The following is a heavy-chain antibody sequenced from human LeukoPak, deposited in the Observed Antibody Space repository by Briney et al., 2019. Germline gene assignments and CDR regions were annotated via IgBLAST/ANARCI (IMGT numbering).Heavy chain of an antibody. J-gene: IGHJ3*01. CDR3: VRGFALDL. CDR1: GLSISSPW. V-gene: IGHV3-7*04. Sequence: PGGSLRLSCVASGLSISSPWMSWVRQAPGKGLEWVANIRRDGSEMHYVDSVKGRFTISRDNANNAVFPQMSSLRVEDTALYFCVRGFALDLWGRGAKVTVSS. CDR2: IRRDGSEM.